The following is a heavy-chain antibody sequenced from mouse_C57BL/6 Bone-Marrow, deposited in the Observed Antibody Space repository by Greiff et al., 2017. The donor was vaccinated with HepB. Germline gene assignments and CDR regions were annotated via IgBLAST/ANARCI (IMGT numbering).Heavy chain of an antibody. CDR3: TRSEDGYYFYYAMDY. Sequence: QVHVKQSGAELVRPGASVTLSCKASGYTFTDYEMHWVKQTAVHGLEWIGAIDPETGGTAYNQKFKGKAILTADKSSSTAYMELRSLTSEDSAVYYCTRSEDGYYFYYAMDYWGQGTSVTVSS. CDR1: GYTFTDYE. CDR2: IDPETGGT. V-gene: IGHV1-15*01. J-gene: IGHJ4*01. D-gene: IGHD2-3*01.